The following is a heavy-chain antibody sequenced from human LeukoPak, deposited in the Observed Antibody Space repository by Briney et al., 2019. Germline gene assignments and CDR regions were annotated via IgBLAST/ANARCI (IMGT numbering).Heavy chain of an antibody. Sequence: PGRSLRLSCAASGFTFSLYAIHWVRQAPGKGLEWVAVISYDGSNKYYADSVRGRFTISRDNSKNTLYLQMNSLRAEDTAVYYCAKDCSGGSCYGMDVWGQGTTVTVSS. CDR1: GFTFSLYA. J-gene: IGHJ6*02. D-gene: IGHD2-15*01. CDR3: AKDCSGGSCYGMDV. CDR2: ISYDGSNK. V-gene: IGHV3-30-3*01.